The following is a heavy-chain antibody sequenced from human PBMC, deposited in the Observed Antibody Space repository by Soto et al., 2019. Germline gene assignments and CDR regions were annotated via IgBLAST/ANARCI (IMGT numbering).Heavy chain of an antibody. J-gene: IGHJ4*02. V-gene: IGHV4-61*01. CDR2: IYSSGST. Sequence: QVQLLESSPGLVKSSETQSLTCTVSGGSVSSGSYYWSWIRQPPGKGLEWIGYIYSSGSTSDNPSLKSRVTISVDTSKNQFSLKLSSVTAADTAVYYCARDGDGYNYWGQGTLVTVSS. CDR1: GGSVSSGSYY. CDR3: ARDGDGYNY. D-gene: IGHD5-12*01.